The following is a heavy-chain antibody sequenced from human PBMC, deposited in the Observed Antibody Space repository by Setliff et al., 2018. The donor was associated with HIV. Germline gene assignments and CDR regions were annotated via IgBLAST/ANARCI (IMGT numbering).Heavy chain of an antibody. J-gene: IGHJ4*02. CDR3: ARSPSYRSSWEYYFDY. CDR2: IYTSRGT. Sequence: PSETLSLTCTVSGGSISGYHWNSLRQTPGKGLEWIGYIYTSRGTNYNHSLRTRVIISVDTSNQFSLKLSSVTAADAAVYYCARSPSYRSSWEYYFDYWGQGILVTVSS. V-gene: IGHV4-4*09. D-gene: IGHD6-13*01. CDR1: GGSISGYH.